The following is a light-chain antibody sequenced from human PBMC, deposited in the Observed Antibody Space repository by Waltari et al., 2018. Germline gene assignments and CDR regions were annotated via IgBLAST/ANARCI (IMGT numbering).Light chain of an antibody. J-gene: IGKJ1*01. CDR1: QSVSSSK. CDR3: HHYGQQYGSSPGT. Sequence: EIVLTQSPGTLSLSPGESATLSCRASQSVSSSKFAWDQQEPGQAPRLRIYGASSRATGIPDRFSGSGSGTDFTLTISRLEPEDFALYYCHHYGQQYGSSPGTFGQGTKVEIK. CDR2: GAS. V-gene: IGKV3-20*01.